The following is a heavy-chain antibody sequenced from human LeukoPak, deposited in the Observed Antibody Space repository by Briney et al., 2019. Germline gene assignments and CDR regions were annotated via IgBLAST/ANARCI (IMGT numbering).Heavy chain of an antibody. J-gene: IGHJ4*02. D-gene: IGHD2-21*01. CDR2: INPSGGDT. CDR1: GYTFTRYY. CDR3: ARENGGEDY. V-gene: IGHV1-46*01. Sequence: ASVKLSCKASGYTFTRYYMHWVRQAPGQGLEWMGMINPSGGDTTYAQKLQGRVTMTRDTSTSTVYMELSGLRSEDTAVYYCARENGGEDYWGQGTLVTVSS.